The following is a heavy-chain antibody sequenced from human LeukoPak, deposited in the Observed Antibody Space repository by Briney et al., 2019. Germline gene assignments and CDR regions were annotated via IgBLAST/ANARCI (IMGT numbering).Heavy chain of an antibody. D-gene: IGHD2-8*01. J-gene: IGHJ4*02. CDR3: ARGYCTNAVCSLGPTQA. Sequence: SETLSLTCTVSGGSISSNYWSWIRQPPGKGLEWIGSIYYSGSTYYNPSLKSRVTISVDTSKNQFSLKLSSVTAADTAVYYCARGYCTNAVCSLGPTQAWGQGTLVTVSS. CDR2: IYYSGST. CDR1: GGSISSNY. V-gene: IGHV4-59*12.